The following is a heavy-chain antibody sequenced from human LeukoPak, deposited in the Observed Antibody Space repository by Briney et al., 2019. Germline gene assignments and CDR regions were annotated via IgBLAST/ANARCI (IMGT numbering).Heavy chain of an antibody. Sequence: PSETLSLTCTVSGGSLTGYFWSWIRQPPGKGLEWVGYVFYEGNTNYNPSLKSRVTTSVDTSKNQFSLRLNSVTAADTAVYYCARGAVWFDWLGGYHMDVWGKGTTVIVSS. CDR3: ARGAVWFDWLGGYHMDV. CDR1: GGSLTGYF. J-gene: IGHJ6*03. CDR2: VFYEGNT. V-gene: IGHV4-59*08. D-gene: IGHD3-9*01.